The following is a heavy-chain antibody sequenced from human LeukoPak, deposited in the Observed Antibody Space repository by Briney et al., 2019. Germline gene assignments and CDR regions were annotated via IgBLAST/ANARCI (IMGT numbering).Heavy chain of an antibody. CDR2: IYYSGST. D-gene: IGHD2-2*01. Sequence: SETLSLTCTVSGGSISSGGYYWSWIRQHPGKGLEWMGYIYYSGSTYYNPSLKSRVTISVDTSKNQFSLKLSSVTAADTAVYYCARDPKRASCCNDAFDIWGQGTMVTVSS. CDR3: ARDPKRASCCNDAFDI. CDR1: GGSISSGGYY. J-gene: IGHJ3*02. V-gene: IGHV4-31*03.